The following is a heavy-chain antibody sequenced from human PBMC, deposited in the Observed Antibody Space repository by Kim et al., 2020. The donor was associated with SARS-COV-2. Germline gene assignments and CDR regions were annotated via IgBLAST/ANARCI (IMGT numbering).Heavy chain of an antibody. CDR2: VNHRGTT. CDR1: GGSLSGYY. CDR3: ARGVQGFDSSGYFNY. Sequence: SETLSLTCAVYGGSLSGYYWSWIRQPPGKGLEWIGEVNHRGTTNYTPSLESRVTLSVDTLKNQFSLKLTSVTAADTAVYFCARGVQGFDSSGYFNYWGQGTLVTVSS. D-gene: IGHD3-22*01. J-gene: IGHJ4*02. V-gene: IGHV4-34*01.